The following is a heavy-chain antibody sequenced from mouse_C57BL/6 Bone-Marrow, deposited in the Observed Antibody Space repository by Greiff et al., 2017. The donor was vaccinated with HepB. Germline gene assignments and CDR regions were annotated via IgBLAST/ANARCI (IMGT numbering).Heavy chain of an antibody. CDR2: INPSNGGT. CDR3: AVEVYDGYYGGYFDV. D-gene: IGHD2-3*01. J-gene: IGHJ1*03. V-gene: IGHV1-53*01. Sequence: QVQLQQPGTELVKPGASVKLSCKASGYTFTSYWMHWVKQRTGQGLEWIGNINPSNGGTKYNEKFKSKATLTVDKSSSTAYMQLSSLTSEDSAVYYCAVEVYDGYYGGYFDVWGTGTTVTVSS. CDR1: GYTFTSYW.